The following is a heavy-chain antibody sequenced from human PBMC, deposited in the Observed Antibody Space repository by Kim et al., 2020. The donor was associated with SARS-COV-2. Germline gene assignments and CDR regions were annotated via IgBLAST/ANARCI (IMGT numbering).Heavy chain of an antibody. CDR1: GFTFSSYA. CDR3: AKDQQPYDSSGYYPFDY. J-gene: IGHJ4*02. CDR2: ISGSGGST. V-gene: IGHV3-23*01. Sequence: GGSLRLSCAASGFTFSSYAMSWVRQAPGKGLEWVSAISGSGGSTYYADSVKGRFTISRDNSKNTLYLQMNSLRAEDTAVYYCAKDQQPYDSSGYYPFDYWGQGTLVTVSS. D-gene: IGHD3-22*01.